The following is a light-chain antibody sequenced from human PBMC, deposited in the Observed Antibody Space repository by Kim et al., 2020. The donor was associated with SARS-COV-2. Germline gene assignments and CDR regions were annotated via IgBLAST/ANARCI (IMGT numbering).Light chain of an antibody. J-gene: IGLJ3*02. CDR2: GKS. V-gene: IGLV3-19*01. Sequence: SVLTQDPAVSVALGQTVRITCQGNSLISHYASWYQQKPGGAPVLVLYGKSDRPSGIPDRFSGSKSGDTASLTISGAQAEDEADYYCHSRGSSGDHMVFGGGTQLTVL. CDR1: SLISHY. CDR3: HSRGSSGDHMV.